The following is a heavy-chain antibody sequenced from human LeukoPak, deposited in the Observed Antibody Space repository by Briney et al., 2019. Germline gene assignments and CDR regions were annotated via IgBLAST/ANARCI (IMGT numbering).Heavy chain of an antibody. CDR1: GGSFSGYY. D-gene: IGHD2-2*01. CDR2: INHSGST. J-gene: IGHJ4*02. Sequence: SETLSLTCAVYGGSFSGYYWSWIRQPPGKGLEWIGEINHSGSTNYNPSLKSRVTISVDTSKNQFSLKLSSVTAADTAVYYCARGFRYCSSTSCYYDYWGQGTLVTVSS. V-gene: IGHV4-34*01. CDR3: ARGFRYCSSTSCYYDY.